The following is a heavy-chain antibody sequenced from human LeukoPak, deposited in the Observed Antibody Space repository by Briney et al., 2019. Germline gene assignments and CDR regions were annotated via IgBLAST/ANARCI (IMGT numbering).Heavy chain of an antibody. Sequence: SSQTLSLTCTVSGGSISSGSYYWSWIRQPAGKGLEWIGRIYTSGSTNYNPSLKSRVTISVDTSKNQFSLKLSSVTAADTAVYYCARETGLWFGELSGFDYWGQGTLVTVSS. CDR3: ARETGLWFGELSGFDY. V-gene: IGHV4-61*02. CDR1: GGSISSGSYY. D-gene: IGHD3-10*01. CDR2: IYTSGST. J-gene: IGHJ4*02.